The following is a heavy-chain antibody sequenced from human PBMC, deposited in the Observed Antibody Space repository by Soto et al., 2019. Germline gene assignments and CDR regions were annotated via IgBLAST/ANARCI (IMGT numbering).Heavy chain of an antibody. D-gene: IGHD3-22*01. CDR1: GDSISNSRFY. CDR2: IYHTGNA. Sequence: SDTLSLTCSVSGDSISNSRFYWGWIRQPPGEGLEWIGSIYHTGNAYYNPSLKSRVTISVDTSKNQFSLKLTSVTAADAALYYCARDFFDSSDYTTNWFDPWGQGTLVTVSS. V-gene: IGHV4-39*01. J-gene: IGHJ5*02. CDR3: ARDFFDSSDYTTNWFDP.